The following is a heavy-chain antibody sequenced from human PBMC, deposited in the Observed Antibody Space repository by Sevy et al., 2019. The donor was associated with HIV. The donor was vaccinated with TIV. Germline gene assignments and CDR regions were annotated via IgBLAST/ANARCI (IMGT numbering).Heavy chain of an antibody. Sequence: GGSLRLSCAASGFTFSSYAMSWVRQAPGKGLEWVSAISGSGGSTYYADSVKGRFTISRDNSKNTLYLQMNSLRAEDTAVYYCAKALAVSSIAAREELYYYYGMDVWGQGTTVTVSS. CDR1: GFTFSSYA. J-gene: IGHJ6*02. CDR3: AKALAVSSIAAREELYYYYGMDV. CDR2: ISGSGGST. V-gene: IGHV3-23*01. D-gene: IGHD6-6*01.